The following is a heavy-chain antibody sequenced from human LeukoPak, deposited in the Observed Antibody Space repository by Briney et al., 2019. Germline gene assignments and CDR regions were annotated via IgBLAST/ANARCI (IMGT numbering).Heavy chain of an antibody. V-gene: IGHV3-74*01. CDR2: INSDGSRT. CDR1: GFTFKNYW. D-gene: IGHD2-8*01. Sequence: PGGSLRLSCAASGFTFKNYWMFWVRQAPGKGLGWVARINSDGSRTNYADSVKGRFTVSRDNAKNTVYLQMSRLRADDTALYYCAKQYCTATSCGGMDVWGRGTTVTVSS. J-gene: IGHJ6*02. CDR3: AKQYCTATSCGGMDV.